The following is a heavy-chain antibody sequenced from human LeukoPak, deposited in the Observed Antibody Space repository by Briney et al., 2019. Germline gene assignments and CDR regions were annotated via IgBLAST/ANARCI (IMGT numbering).Heavy chain of an antibody. CDR1: GFTFSSYA. D-gene: IGHD3-10*01. J-gene: IGHJ4*02. Sequence: PGGSLRLSCAASGFTFSSYAMSWVRQAPGKGLEWVSAISASGGRTYYADSVKGRFTISRDNSQSTLYLQMNSLRAEDTAVYYCAKQQWFGELIDCWGQGTLVAVSS. V-gene: IGHV3-23*01. CDR2: ISASGGRT. CDR3: AKQQWFGELIDC.